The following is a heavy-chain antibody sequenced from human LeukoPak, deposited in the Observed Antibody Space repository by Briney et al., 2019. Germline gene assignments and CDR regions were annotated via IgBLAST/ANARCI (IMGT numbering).Heavy chain of an antibody. CDR1: GYSFTSYW. CDR2: IYPGDSDT. D-gene: IGHD1-14*01. J-gene: IGHJ5*02. Sequence: KYGESLKISCKGSGYSFTSYWIGWVRQMPGKGLEWMGIIYPGDSDTRYSPSFQGQVTISADKSVATAYLQWSSLKASDTAMYYCARAQPNHFHGYDLWGHGTLVTVSS. CDR3: ARAQPNHFHGYDL. V-gene: IGHV5-51*01.